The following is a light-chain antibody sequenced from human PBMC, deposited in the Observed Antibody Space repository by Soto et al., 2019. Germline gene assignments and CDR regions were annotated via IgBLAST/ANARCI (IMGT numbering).Light chain of an antibody. CDR2: DAS. J-gene: IGKJ1*01. CDR1: QSVNTY. Sequence: EIVLTQSPATLSLSPGERVSLSCRARQSVNTYFAWYQQKPGQAPRLLIYDASSRATGIPARFSGSGSGTDFTLTISSLEPEDFAIYYCQQRSSWPLTFGHGTRVEI. V-gene: IGKV3-11*01. CDR3: QQRSSWPLT.